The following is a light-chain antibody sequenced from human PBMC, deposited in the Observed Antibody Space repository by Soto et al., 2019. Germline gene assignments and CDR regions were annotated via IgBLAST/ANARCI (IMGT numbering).Light chain of an antibody. Sequence: EIVLTHSPATLSLSPGERATLSCRASQSFSSYLAWYQQKPGQAPRLLIYDASNRATGIPARFSGSGSGTDFTLTISSLEPEDFAVYYCQQRSNWITFGQGTRLEIE. J-gene: IGKJ5*01. CDR3: QQRSNWIT. V-gene: IGKV3-11*01. CDR1: QSFSSY. CDR2: DAS.